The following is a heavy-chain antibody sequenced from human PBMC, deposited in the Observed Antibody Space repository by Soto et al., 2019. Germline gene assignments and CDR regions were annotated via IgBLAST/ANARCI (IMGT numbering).Heavy chain of an antibody. CDR2: INSDGSNT. J-gene: IGHJ5*02. V-gene: IGHV3-74*01. D-gene: IGHD2-15*01. CDR1: GFTFSSYC. CDR3: VREGHCITAGCYCNGFDP. Sequence: GGSLRLSCAASGFTFSSYCMHWVRQVPGKGLEWVSHINSDGSNTYYADSVKGRFTISRDNAKNTLHLQMNSLRAEDTAVYYCVREGHCITAGCYCNGFDPWGQGTLVTVSS.